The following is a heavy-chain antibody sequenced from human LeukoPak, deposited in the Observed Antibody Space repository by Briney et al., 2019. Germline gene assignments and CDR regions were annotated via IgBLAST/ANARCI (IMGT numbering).Heavy chain of an antibody. CDR1: GFTFSSYS. CDR3: ASWDYYDSSGYYADY. D-gene: IGHD3-22*01. J-gene: IGHJ4*02. CDR2: ISSSSSYI. Sequence: PGGSLRLSCAASGFTFSSYSMNWVRQAPGKGLEWVSSISSSSSYIYYADSVKGRFTISRDNAKNSLYLQMNSLRAEDTAVYYCASWDYYDSSGYYADYWCQGTLVTVSS. V-gene: IGHV3-21*01.